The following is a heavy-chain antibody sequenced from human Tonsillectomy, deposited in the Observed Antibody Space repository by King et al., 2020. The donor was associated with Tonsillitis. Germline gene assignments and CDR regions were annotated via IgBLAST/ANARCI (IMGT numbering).Heavy chain of an antibody. CDR3: ARAQPPSSSWYPYDH. CDR2: MNPNSDNT. J-gene: IGHJ1*01. Sequence: QLVQSGTEVKKPGASVKVSCKASGYTFTNYDINWVRQTAGQGLEWMGWMNPNSDNTFYAQKFQGRVTMTRDTSISTAYMELSSLRSEDTAVYYCARAQPPSSSWYPYDHWGQGTLVTVSS. D-gene: IGHD6-13*01. V-gene: IGHV1-8*02. CDR1: GYTFTNYD.